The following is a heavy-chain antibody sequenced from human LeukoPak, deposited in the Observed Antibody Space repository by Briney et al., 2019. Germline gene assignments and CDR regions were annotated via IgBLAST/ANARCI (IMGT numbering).Heavy chain of an antibody. V-gene: IGHV3-21*01. CDR3: ARYSSGWA. CDR1: GFTFSSYS. J-gene: IGHJ5*02. Sequence: GGSLRLXCAASGFTFSSYSMKWVRQAPGKGLEWVSSISSSNSYIYYADSVKGRFTISRDNAKNSLYLQMNSLRAEDTAVYYCARYSSGWAWGQGTLVTVSS. CDR2: ISSSNSYI. D-gene: IGHD6-19*01.